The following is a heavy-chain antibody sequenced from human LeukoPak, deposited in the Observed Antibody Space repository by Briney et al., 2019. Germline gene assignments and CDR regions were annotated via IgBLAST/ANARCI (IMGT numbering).Heavy chain of an antibody. CDR3: AADPKGFDAFDI. CDR1: GFTFTSSA. J-gene: IGHJ3*02. V-gene: IGHV1-58*02. Sequence: PVKVSCKASGFTFTSSAMQWVRQARGQRLEWIGWIVVGSGNTNYAQKFQERVTITRDMSTSTAYMGLSSLRSEDTAVYYCAADPKGFDAFDIWGQGTMVTVSS. CDR2: IVVGSGNT.